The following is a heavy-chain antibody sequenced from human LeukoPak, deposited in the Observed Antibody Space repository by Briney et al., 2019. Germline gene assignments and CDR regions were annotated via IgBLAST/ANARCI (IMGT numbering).Heavy chain of an antibody. CDR3: ATSGLSRFGF. D-gene: IGHD2/OR15-2a*01. CDR1: GFTFRLFG. V-gene: IGHV3-30*02. CDR2: IRFDGSNT. J-gene: IGHJ4*02. Sequence: GGSLRLSCVASGFTFRLFGMHWVRQAPGKGLEWVSFIRFDGSNTYHADSVKGRFTISRDNSKNTLYLQVNNLRAEDTAVYYCATSGLSRFGFWGQGTLVTVSS.